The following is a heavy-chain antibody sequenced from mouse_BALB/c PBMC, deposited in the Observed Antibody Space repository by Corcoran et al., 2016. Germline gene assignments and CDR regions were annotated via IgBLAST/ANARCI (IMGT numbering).Heavy chain of an antibody. V-gene: IGHV1-81*01. J-gene: IGHJ4*01. CDR2: IYPGSSNT. CDR1: GYTFTDYV. Sequence: QVQLQQSGPELVKPGASVKMSCKASGYTFTDYVMGWVKQRTGQGLEWIGEIYPGSSNTYYNETFKGKATLTAGKSSTTIYIQLSSLTSEDSAVYFCARRTYYAPHYYAMDYWGQGTSVTVSS. CDR3: ARRTYYAPHYYAMDY. D-gene: IGHD1-1*02.